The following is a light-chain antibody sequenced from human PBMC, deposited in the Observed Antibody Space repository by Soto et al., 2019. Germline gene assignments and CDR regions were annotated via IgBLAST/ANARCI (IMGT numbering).Light chain of an antibody. J-gene: IGLJ7*01. V-gene: IGLV2-11*01. CDR3: CSYAGSYMVGV. Sequence: QSALTQPRSVSGSPGQSVTISCTGTSSDVGGYGFVSWYQPHPGKAPNLMIYDVTKRPSGVPDRFSGSKSGNAASLTISGLQAEDEDDYYCCSYAGSYMVGVFGGGTQLTVL. CDR2: DVT. CDR1: SSDVGGYGF.